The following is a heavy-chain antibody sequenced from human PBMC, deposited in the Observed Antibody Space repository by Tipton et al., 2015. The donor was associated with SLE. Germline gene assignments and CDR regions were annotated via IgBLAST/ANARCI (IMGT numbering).Heavy chain of an antibody. Sequence: LRLSCSVSGGPISSDNYYWSWIRQHPGKGLEWMGYIYYSGTTYYNPSLKSRLIISIDTSDNQFSLKLNSVTAADTAVYYCARDTGYKRLYYGMDVWRQGTTVTVSS. V-gene: IGHV4-31*02. CDR1: GGPISSDNYY. D-gene: IGHD5-24*01. CDR2: IYYSGTT. CDR3: ARDTGYKRLYYGMDV. J-gene: IGHJ6*02.